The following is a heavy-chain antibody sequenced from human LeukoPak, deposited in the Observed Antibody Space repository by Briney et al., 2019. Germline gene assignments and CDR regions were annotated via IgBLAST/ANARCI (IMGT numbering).Heavy chain of an antibody. D-gene: IGHD2-15*01. CDR1: GYTFTSYA. V-gene: IGHV1-18*01. Sequence: ASVKVSCKASGYTFTSYAISWVRQAPGQGLEWMGWISAYNGNTNYAQKLQGRVTMTTDTSTSTAYMELSSLRSEDTAVYYCARSRVVAATINWFDPWGQGTLVTVSS. CDR2: ISAYNGNT. CDR3: ARSRVVAATINWFDP. J-gene: IGHJ5*02.